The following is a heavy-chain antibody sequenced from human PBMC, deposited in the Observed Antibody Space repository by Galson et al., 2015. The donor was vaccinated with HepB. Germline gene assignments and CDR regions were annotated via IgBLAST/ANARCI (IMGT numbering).Heavy chain of an antibody. CDR2: ISYDGSNK. J-gene: IGHJ3*02. CDR1: GFTFSSYA. V-gene: IGHV3-30-3*01. Sequence: SLRLSCAASGFTFSSYAMHWVRQAPGKGLEWVAVISYDGSNKYYADSVKGRFTISRDNSKNTLYLQMNSLRAEDTAVYYCARAVWWGSGWYGNDAFDIWGQGTMVTVSS. D-gene: IGHD6-19*01. CDR3: ARAVWWGSGWYGNDAFDI.